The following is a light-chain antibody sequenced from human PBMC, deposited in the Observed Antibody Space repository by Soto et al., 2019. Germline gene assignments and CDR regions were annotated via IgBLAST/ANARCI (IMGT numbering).Light chain of an antibody. CDR1: SSDVGGYNY. CDR2: DVN. V-gene: IGLV2-14*03. CDR3: SSYTTSSTLV. J-gene: IGLJ3*02. Sequence: QYALTQPASVSGSPGQSITISCTGTSSDVGGYNYVSWYQQHPGKAPKLMIYDVNNRPSGVSNRFSGSKSGNTASLTISGLQAEDEAHYYCSSYTTSSTLVFGGGTKLTVL.